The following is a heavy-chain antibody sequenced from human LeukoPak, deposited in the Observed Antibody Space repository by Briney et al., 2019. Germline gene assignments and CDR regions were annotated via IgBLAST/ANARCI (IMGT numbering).Heavy chain of an antibody. CDR1: GFTFDDYA. J-gene: IGHJ4*02. V-gene: IGHV3-9*01. D-gene: IGHD6-19*01. Sequence: GGSLRPSCAASGFTFDDYAMHWVRQAPGKGLEWVSGISWNSGSIGYADSVKGRFTISRDNAKNSLYLQMNSLRAEDTALYYCAKDGAHSSGWYELDYWGQGTLVTVSS. CDR2: ISWNSGSI. CDR3: AKDGAHSSGWYELDY.